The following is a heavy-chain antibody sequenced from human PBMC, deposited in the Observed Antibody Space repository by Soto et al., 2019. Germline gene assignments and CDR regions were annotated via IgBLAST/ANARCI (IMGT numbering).Heavy chain of an antibody. CDR2: INHSASS. J-gene: IGHJ6*02. CDR1: GGSFTDYY. V-gene: IGHV4-34*01. Sequence: QVQLRQWGAGLLKPSETLVLTCAVSGGSFTDYYWGWIRQSPGKGLEWIGEINHSASSTYNPSLASRGTILVDTSKKQFSLRLTSVTAADTAMYYCARGEYDSSGLYSWAPLGFDVWGQGTTVTVSS. D-gene: IGHD3-22*01. CDR3: ARGEYDSSGLYSWAPLGFDV.